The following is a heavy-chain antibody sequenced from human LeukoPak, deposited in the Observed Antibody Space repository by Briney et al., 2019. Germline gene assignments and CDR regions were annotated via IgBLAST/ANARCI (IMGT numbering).Heavy chain of an antibody. V-gene: IGHV3-23*01. Sequence: PGGSLRLSCAASGFTFSTYAVNWVRQAPGKGLEWVSTISGSGDSTYYADSVKGRFTISRDNSKDTLYLQMSSVRVDDTAVYSCARDRGRYYDSRGFYWGYYFDSWGRGILVTVST. CDR1: GFTFSTYA. CDR2: ISGSGDST. CDR3: ARDRGRYYDSRGFYWGYYFDS. J-gene: IGHJ4*02. D-gene: IGHD3-22*01.